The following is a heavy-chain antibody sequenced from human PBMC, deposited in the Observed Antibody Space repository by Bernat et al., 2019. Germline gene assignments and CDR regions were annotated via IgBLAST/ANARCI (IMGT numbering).Heavy chain of an antibody. V-gene: IGHV3-30-3*01. Sequence: QVQLVESGGGVVQPGRSLRLSCAASGFTFSSYAIHWVRQAPGKGLEWVAIISHDGTKKCYADSVRGRFTISRDNPKNRLYLQMNSLRAEDTALYYCARGQPTHWNFDYWGQGTLVTVSS. CDR3: ARGQPTHWNFDY. J-gene: IGHJ4*02. CDR2: ISHDGTKK. D-gene: IGHD1-1*01. CDR1: GFTFSSYA.